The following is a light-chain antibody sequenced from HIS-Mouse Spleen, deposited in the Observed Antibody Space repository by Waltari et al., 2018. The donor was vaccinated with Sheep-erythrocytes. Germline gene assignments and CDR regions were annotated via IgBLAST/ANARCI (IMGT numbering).Light chain of an antibody. V-gene: IGLV2-23*01. CDR3: CSYAGSSTPWV. CDR2: EGS. CDR1: SSDVGRSNL. J-gene: IGLJ3*02. Sequence: QSALTQPASVPGSPGQSITISCTGTSSDVGRSNLVSWYQQHPGKAPKLMIYEGSKRPSGVSNRFSGSKSGNTASLTISGLQAEDEADYYCCSYAGSSTPWVFGGGTKLTVL.